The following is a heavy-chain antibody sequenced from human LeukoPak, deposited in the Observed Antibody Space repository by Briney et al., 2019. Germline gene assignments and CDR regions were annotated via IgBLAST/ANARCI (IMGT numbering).Heavy chain of an antibody. CDR3: AKDRSSSWYSAAPYYFDY. CDR1: GFTFSSYA. V-gene: IGHV3-23*01. D-gene: IGHD6-13*01. Sequence: GGSLRLSCAASGFTFSSYAMSWVRQAPGKGLEWVSAISGSGGSTYYADSVKGRFTISRDNSKNTLYLQMNSLRAEDTAVYYCAKDRSSSWYSAAPYYFDYWGQGTLVTVSS. J-gene: IGHJ4*02. CDR2: ISGSGGST.